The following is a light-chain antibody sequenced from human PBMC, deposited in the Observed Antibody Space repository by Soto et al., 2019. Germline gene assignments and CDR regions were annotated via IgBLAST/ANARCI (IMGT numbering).Light chain of an antibody. V-gene: IGLV1-44*01. CDR2: SDD. CDR3: AAWDDNQNGPL. J-gene: IGLJ3*02. Sequence: QSALTQPPSLSGTPGQRVTISCSGSNSNIGRYSVSWYQHFPGTATKILIYSDDDRPSAVPVRFSGSKSGTSASLAISRLQSDDEAEYYCAAWDDNQNGPLFGGGTKLTVL. CDR1: NSNIGRYS.